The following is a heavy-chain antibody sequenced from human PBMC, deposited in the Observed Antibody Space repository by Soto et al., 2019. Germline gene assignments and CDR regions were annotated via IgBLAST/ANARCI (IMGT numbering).Heavy chain of an antibody. D-gene: IGHD2-2*01. V-gene: IGHV3-21*01. J-gene: IGHJ6*02. CDR2: ISSSSSYI. Sequence: EVQLVESGGGLVKPGGSLRLSCAASGFTFSSYSMNWVRQAPGKGLEWVSSISSSSSYIYYADSVKGRFTISGDNAKNSLYLQMNSLRAEDTAVYYCARDGPSTLYYYYGMDVWGQGTTVTVSS. CDR3: ARDGPSTLYYYYGMDV. CDR1: GFTFSSYS.